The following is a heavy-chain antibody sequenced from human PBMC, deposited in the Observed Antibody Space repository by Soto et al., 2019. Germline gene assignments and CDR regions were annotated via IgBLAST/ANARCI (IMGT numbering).Heavy chain of an antibody. V-gene: IGHV3-15*01. Sequence: EAQLVESGGGLVEPGGSLRVSCAASGFSFSDAWMIWVRQAPGKGLEWVGRIKSKAHGETADYAAPVKGRFTISRDDSKYTVYLQMNNLKIEDPAVYYCTTGVDGYNPFDYWGQGTLVTVSS. CDR3: TTGVDGYNPFDY. D-gene: IGHD5-12*01. J-gene: IGHJ4*02. CDR2: IKSKAHGETA. CDR1: GFSFSDAW.